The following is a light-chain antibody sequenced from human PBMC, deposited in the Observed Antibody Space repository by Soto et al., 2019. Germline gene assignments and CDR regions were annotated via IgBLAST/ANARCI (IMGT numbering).Light chain of an antibody. Sequence: EIVLTQSPGTLSLSPGERATLSCRASQSFSSSYLAWYQQKPGQAPRLLIYGASSRATGIPDRFSGSGSGTDFTLTISRLEPEDFAVYYCHQYDNTPQTFGQGTKVEIK. CDR2: GAS. J-gene: IGKJ2*01. CDR1: QSFSSSY. CDR3: HQYDNTPQT. V-gene: IGKV3-20*01.